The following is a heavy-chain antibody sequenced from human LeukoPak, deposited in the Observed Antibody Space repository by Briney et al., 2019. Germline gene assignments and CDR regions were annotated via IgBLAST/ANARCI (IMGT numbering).Heavy chain of an antibody. V-gene: IGHV4-4*07. CDR1: GGSISIYY. Sequence: PSETLSLTCTVSGGSISIYYWSWIRQPAGKGLEWIGRIYTSGSTNYNPSLKSRVTMSVDTSKNQFSLKLSSVTAADTAVYYCARDGGYCSSTSCSPDRGYYYYGMDVWGQGTTVTVSS. D-gene: IGHD2-2*01. J-gene: IGHJ6*02. CDR3: ARDGGYCSSTSCSPDRGYYYYGMDV. CDR2: IYTSGST.